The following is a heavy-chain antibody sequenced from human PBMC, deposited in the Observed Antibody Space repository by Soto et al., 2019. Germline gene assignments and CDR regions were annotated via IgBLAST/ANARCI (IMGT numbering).Heavy chain of an antibody. CDR1: GYTFTGYY. CDR2: INPQTGGT. J-gene: IGHJ6*02. Sequence: QVQLVQSGAEVKTPGSSVRVSCKASGYTFTGYYIHWVREAPGQGLEWMGWINPQTGGTRYGQKFQGRVTLSRDTAIHTAYLELSRLRFDDAAVYFCARERYNVISDVMDVWGQGPTSTVS. CDR3: ARERYNVISDVMDV. D-gene: IGHD1-1*01. V-gene: IGHV1-2*02.